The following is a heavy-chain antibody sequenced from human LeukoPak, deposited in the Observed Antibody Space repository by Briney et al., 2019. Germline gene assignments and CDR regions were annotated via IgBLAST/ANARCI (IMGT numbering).Heavy chain of an antibody. V-gene: IGHV4-39*06. J-gene: IGHJ4*02. CDR1: GGSISSSSYY. CDR3: ARVGDYALKD. D-gene: IGHD3-16*01. Sequence: SETLSLTCTVSGGSISSSSYYWGWIRQPPGKGLEWIGSIYYSGSTYYNPSLKSRVTISVDTSKNQCTLKLSSVTAADTAVYYCARVGDYALKDWGQGTLVTVSS. CDR2: IYYSGST.